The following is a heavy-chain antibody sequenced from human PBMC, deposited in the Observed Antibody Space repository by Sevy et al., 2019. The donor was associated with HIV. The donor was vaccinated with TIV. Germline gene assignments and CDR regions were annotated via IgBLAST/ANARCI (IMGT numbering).Heavy chain of an antibody. J-gene: IGHJ4*02. CDR1: GYSFTTYW. V-gene: IGHV5-51*01. D-gene: IGHD3-22*01. Sequence: GESLKISCKGSGYSFTTYWIGWVRQMPGKGLEWMGIIFPGDSDTRYSPSCQGQVTISADNSISTAYLQWSSLKASDTAMYYCARVIYDSSTYNYVTGYYFDYWGQGTLVTVSS. CDR2: IFPGDSDT. CDR3: ARVIYDSSTYNYVTGYYFDY.